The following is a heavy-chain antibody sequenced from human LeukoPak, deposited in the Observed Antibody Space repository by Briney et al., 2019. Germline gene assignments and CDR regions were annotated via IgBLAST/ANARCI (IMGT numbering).Heavy chain of an antibody. CDR1: GGSFSGYY. V-gene: IGHV4-34*01. CDR3: ARVRCSDGLCNFFDD. CDR2: INHSGST. J-gene: IGHJ4*02. Sequence: SETLSLTCAVYGGSFSGYYWSWIRQPPGKGLEWIGEINHSGSTNYNPSLKSRVTISVDTSKNQFSVKVTSVTAADTAVYFCARVRCSDGLCNFFDDWGQGTLVTVSS. D-gene: IGHD2-15*01.